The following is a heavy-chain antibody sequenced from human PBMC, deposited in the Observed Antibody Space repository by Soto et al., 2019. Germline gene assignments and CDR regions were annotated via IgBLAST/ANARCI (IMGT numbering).Heavy chain of an antibody. V-gene: IGHV1-69*01. CDR3: ARSMETNYFYCMEV. D-gene: IGHD2-8*01. Sequence: QVQLVQSGAEVREPGSSVKVSCEASGGTFRSYAINWVRQAPGQGLEWMGGIIPMFGKANYAEKFLGRVTITADEATRTAYMEVSSRKSDDTAVYYCARSMETNYFYCMEVWGLGTKVTVSS. J-gene: IGHJ6*02. CDR2: IIPMFGKA. CDR1: GGTFRSYA.